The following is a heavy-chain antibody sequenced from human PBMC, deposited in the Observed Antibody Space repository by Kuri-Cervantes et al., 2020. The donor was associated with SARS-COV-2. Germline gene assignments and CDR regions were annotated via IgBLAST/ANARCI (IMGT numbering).Heavy chain of an antibody. CDR3: ARGAVVVVPAAMRWFDP. V-gene: IGHV3-30*01. CDR2: ISYDGSNK. D-gene: IGHD2-2*01. Sequence: GGSLRLSCAASGFTFSSYAMHWVRQAPGKGLEWVAVISYDGSNKYYADSVKGRFTISRDNSKNTLYLQMNSLRAEDTAVYYCARGAVVVVPAAMRWFDPWGQGTLVTVSS. CDR1: GFTFSSYA. J-gene: IGHJ5*02.